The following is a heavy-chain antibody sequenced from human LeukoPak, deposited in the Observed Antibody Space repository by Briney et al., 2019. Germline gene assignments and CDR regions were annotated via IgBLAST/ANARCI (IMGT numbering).Heavy chain of an antibody. V-gene: IGHV3-7*01. CDR2: IKQDGSEK. Sequence: GGSLRLPCAASGFTFSSYWMSWVRQAPGKGLEWVANIKQDGSEKYYVDSVKGRFTISRDNAKNSLYLQMNSLRAEDTAVHYCARARGYCSSTSCYRPPYFDYWGQGTLVTVSS. J-gene: IGHJ4*02. D-gene: IGHD2-2*02. CDR1: GFTFSSYW. CDR3: ARARGYCSSTSCYRPPYFDY.